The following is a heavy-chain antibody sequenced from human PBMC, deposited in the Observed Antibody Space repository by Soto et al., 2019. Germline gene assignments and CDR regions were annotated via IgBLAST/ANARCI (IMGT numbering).Heavy chain of an antibody. D-gene: IGHD1-26*01. Sequence: SETLSLTCTVSGGSISSYYWSWIRQPPGKGLEWIGYIYYSGSTNYNPSLKSRVTISVDTSKNQSSLKLSSVTAADTAVYYCARATGASQGGHYYYNMDVWGKGTTVTVSS. J-gene: IGHJ6*03. CDR3: ARATGASQGGHYYYNMDV. V-gene: IGHV4-59*01. CDR2: IYYSGST. CDR1: GGSISSYY.